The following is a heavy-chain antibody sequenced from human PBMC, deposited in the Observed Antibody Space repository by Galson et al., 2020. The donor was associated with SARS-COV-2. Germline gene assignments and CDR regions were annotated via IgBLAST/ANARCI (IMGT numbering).Heavy chain of an antibody. V-gene: IGHV2-26*01. D-gene: IGHD1-26*01. CDR1: GFSLSNARMG. Sequence: SGPTLVKPTETLTLTCTVSGFSLSNARMGVSWIRQPPGKALEWLAHTFSNDEKSYSTSLKSRLTISKDTTKSQVVLTMTNMDPVDSATYYCASDSGDYYMCDYWDQGTLVTVSS. J-gene: IGHJ4*02. CDR3: ASDSGDYYMCDY. CDR2: TFSNDEK.